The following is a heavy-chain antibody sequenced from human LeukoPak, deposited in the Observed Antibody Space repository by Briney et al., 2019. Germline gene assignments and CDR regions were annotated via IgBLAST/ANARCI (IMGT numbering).Heavy chain of an antibody. D-gene: IGHD6-13*01. CDR1: GGSFSGFH. V-gene: IGHV4-34*01. CDR3: ARAPIAATSPFDS. J-gene: IGHJ4*02. Sequence: PSETLSLTCAVYGGSFSGFHWSWIRQSPGKGLEWIGEINHSGSSNYNPSLKSRVTMSVDTSKNQFSLSLRYVTAADTAVYYCARAPIAATSPFDSWGQGTLVTVSS. CDR2: INHSGSS.